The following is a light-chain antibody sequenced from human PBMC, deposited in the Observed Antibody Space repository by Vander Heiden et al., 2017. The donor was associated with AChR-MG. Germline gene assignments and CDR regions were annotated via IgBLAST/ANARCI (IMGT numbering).Light chain of an antibody. J-gene: IGKJ1*01. Sequence: IALSQSPATLSVSPGERATLACRASQSVSSYLAWYQQKPGQAPRLLIYDTTNRATGIPARFSGSGSGADFTLTISSLQPEDFAVYYCQQRNKWSWTFGQGTKVEIK. CDR2: DTT. CDR1: QSVSSY. CDR3: QQRNKWSWT. V-gene: IGKV3-11*01.